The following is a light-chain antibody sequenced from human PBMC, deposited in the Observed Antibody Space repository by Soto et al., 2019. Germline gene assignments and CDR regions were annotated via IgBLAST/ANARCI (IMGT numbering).Light chain of an antibody. J-gene: IGKJ2*03. Sequence: DIQMTQSPSTLSASVGDRVTITCRASQGINNYLAWYQLKPGRAPKVLIYDASSLQGGVPSRFSGSRSGTEFTLTISXXXXXXXXTYYCQQYNDYALYSFGQGTRLE. CDR3: QQYNDYALYS. CDR2: DAS. V-gene: IGKV1-5*01. CDR1: QGINNY.